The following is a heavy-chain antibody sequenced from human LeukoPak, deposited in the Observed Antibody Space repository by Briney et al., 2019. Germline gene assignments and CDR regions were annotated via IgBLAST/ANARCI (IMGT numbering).Heavy chain of an antibody. CDR1: GFTFSSYA. CDR2: ISYDGSNK. D-gene: IGHD6-13*01. J-gene: IGHJ4*02. V-gene: IGHV3-30*04. CDR3: ARAQSKYSSSWYPDYFDY. Sequence: PGGSLRLSCAASGFTFSSYAMHWVRQAPGKGLEWVAVISYDGSNKYYADSVKGRFTISRDNSKNTLYLQMNSLRAEDTAVYYCARAQSKYSSSWYPDYFDYWGQGTLVTVSS.